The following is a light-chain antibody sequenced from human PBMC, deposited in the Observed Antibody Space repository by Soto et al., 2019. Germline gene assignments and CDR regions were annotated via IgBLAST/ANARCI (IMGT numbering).Light chain of an antibody. V-gene: IGKV3-15*01. CDR3: QQDNNWPLA. CDR2: GES. Sequence: EIVMPQSPANLSVSPGERATLSCRASQSVSSNLAWDQQKPGQAPRLLIYGESTRSTGIPARFSGSGSGTEFPLTIIIRQSEDFAVYYCQQDNNWPLAFGQGTKVEIK. J-gene: IGKJ1*01. CDR1: QSVSSN.